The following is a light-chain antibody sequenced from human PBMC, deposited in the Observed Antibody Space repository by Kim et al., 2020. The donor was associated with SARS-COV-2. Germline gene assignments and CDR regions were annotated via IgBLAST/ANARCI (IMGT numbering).Light chain of an antibody. J-gene: IGKJ1*01. V-gene: IGKV3-11*01. Sequence: LSPGERATLSCGASQSVTNYLAWYQQKPGQAPRLLMYYASNRATGIPARFSGSGSGTDFTLTISSLEPEDFALYYCQQRSNWPWTFGQGTKVDIK. CDR1: QSVTNY. CDR3: QQRSNWPWT. CDR2: YAS.